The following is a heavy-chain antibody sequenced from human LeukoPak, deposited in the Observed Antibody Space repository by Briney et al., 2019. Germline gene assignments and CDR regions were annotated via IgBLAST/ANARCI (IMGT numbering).Heavy chain of an antibody. CDR2: ISSSGSTI. J-gene: IGHJ4*02. CDR3: SRDPRNNDY. V-gene: IGHV3-11*01. CDR1: GFTFSDYY. Sequence: GGSLRLSCAASGFTFSDYYMSWIRQAPGKGLEWVSYISSSGSTIYYADSVKGRFTISRDNAKDSLYLHMNSLTVEDTAVYYCSRDPRNNDYWGQGTLVTVSS.